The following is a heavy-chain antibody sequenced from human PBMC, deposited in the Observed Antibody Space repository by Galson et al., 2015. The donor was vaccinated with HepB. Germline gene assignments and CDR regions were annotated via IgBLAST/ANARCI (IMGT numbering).Heavy chain of an antibody. CDR1: GDSVSTNSAA. D-gene: IGHD3-16*01. Sequence: CAISGDSVSTNSAAWNWIRQSPLRGLEWLGRTYYRAKLYNDVEYAPSVRGRITISADTSKNQFSLHLKSVTPEDTAVYYCARDQALVESRSAFDIWGQGTMVTVSS. V-gene: IGHV6-1*01. CDR3: ARDQALVESRSAFDI. J-gene: IGHJ3*02. CDR2: TYYRAKLYN.